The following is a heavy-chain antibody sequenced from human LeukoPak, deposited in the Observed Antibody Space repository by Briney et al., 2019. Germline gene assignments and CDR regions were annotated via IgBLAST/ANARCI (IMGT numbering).Heavy chain of an antibody. CDR3: AKSLWGGFDY. Sequence: PGGSLRLSCAASGFTFSGYAMSWVRQAPGKGLEWVSGISGSGGSTYSADCVKGRFTISRDNSKNTLYLQMNSLRAEDTAVYYCAKSLWGGFDYWGQGTLVAVSS. D-gene: IGHD3-10*01. J-gene: IGHJ4*02. V-gene: IGHV3-23*01. CDR1: GFTFSGYA. CDR2: ISGSGGST.